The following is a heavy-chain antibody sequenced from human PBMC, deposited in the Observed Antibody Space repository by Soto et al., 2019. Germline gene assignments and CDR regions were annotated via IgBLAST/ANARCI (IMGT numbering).Heavy chain of an antibody. D-gene: IGHD3-3*02. CDR3: ARDKGRQQLGGNYYYGIAV. J-gene: IGHJ6*02. CDR2: IIPIFHTP. V-gene: IGHV1-69*12. Sequence: QVQLVQSGAEVKKPGSSVTVSCKASGGTFGNSAISWVRQAPGQGLEWMGGIIPIFHTPDYAQKFQGRVTITADESTSTAYMELASLRSEDTAVYYCARDKGRQQLGGNYYYGIAVWGQGTTVTVSS. CDR1: GGTFGNSA.